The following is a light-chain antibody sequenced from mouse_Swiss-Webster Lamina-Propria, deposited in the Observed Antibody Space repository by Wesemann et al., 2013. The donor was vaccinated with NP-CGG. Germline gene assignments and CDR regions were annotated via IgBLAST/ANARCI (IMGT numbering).Light chain of an antibody. CDR2: SAS. Sequence: DIVMTQSQKFMSTSVGDRVSVTCKASQNVGTNVAWYQQKPGQSPKALIYSASYRYSGVPDRFTGSGSGTDSPLTISNVQSEDLAEYFCQQYNSYPYTFGGGTKLEIK. CDR3: QQYNSYPYT. CDR1: QNVGTN. J-gene: IGKJ2*01. V-gene: IGKV6-15*01.